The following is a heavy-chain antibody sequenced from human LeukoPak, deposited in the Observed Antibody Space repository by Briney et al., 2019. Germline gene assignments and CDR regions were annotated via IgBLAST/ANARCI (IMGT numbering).Heavy chain of an antibody. CDR3: ARDHGYSYGYVNYYGMDV. Sequence: SETLSLTCTVSGGSISSYYWSWIRQPPGKGLEWIGYIYYSGSTNYNPPLKSRVTISVDTSKNQFSLKLSSVTAADTAVYYCARDHGYSYGYVNYYGMDVWGQGTTVTVSS. V-gene: IGHV4-59*01. D-gene: IGHD5-18*01. CDR1: GGSISSYY. CDR2: IYYSGST. J-gene: IGHJ6*02.